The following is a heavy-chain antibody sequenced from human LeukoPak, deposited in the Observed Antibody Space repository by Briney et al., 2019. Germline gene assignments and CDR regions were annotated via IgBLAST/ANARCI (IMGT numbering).Heavy chain of an antibody. Sequence: SETLSLTCTVAGGSISSYYWNWIRQPPGKGLEWIGSIFYSGSTNYNPSLKSRLTISVDTSKNQFSLKLSSVTAADTAVYYCARGAPNEWELLEGLDPWGQGTLVTVSS. D-gene: IGHD1-26*01. J-gene: IGHJ5*02. CDR3: ARGAPNEWELLEGLDP. V-gene: IGHV4-59*01. CDR1: GGSISSYY. CDR2: IFYSGST.